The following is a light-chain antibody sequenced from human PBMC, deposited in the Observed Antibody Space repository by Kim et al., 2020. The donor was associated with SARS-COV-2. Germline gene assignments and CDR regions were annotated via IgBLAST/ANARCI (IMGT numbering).Light chain of an antibody. CDR2: DVS. V-gene: IGLV2-14*03. CDR1: SSDVGGYNY. J-gene: IGLJ2*01. Sequence: QSALTQPASVVGSPGQSITISCTGTSSDVGGYNYVSWYQQHPGKAPKLMIYDVSERPSGVSTRFSGSKSGNTASLTISGLQAEDEADYYCRSYTSIETLVFGGGTQLTVL. CDR3: RSYTSIETLV.